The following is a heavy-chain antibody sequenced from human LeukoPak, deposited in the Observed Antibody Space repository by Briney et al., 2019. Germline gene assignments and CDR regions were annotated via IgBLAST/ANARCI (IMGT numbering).Heavy chain of an antibody. Sequence: SETLSLTCTVSGGSISGSSYFWGWIRQPPEKGLEWIGSIYYSGSTYYNPSLKSRVTISVDTSKNQFSLKLSSVTAADTAVYYCARGLSGSSWSFDYWGQGTLVTVSS. CDR2: IYYSGST. CDR3: ARGLSGSSWSFDY. CDR1: GGSISGSSYF. J-gene: IGHJ4*02. V-gene: IGHV4-39*01. D-gene: IGHD6-13*01.